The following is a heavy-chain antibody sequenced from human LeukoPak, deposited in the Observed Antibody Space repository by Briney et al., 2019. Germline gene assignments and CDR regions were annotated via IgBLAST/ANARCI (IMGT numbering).Heavy chain of an antibody. Sequence: GGSLRLSCAASGFTFSSYGMSWVRQAPGKGLEWVSTSSGSGGTTYYADYVKGRFTISRDNSKNTLYLQMNSLRAEDTAVYYCARNFRDGYNNSFDYWGQGTLVTVSS. V-gene: IGHV3-23*01. CDR3: ARNFRDGYNNSFDY. D-gene: IGHD5-24*01. CDR1: GFTFSSYG. CDR2: SSGSGGTT. J-gene: IGHJ4*02.